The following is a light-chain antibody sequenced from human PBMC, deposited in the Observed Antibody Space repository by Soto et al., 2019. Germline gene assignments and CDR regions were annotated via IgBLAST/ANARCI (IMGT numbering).Light chain of an antibody. Sequence: QSVLTQPASVSGSPGQSITISCTGTSSDVGSYNLVSWYQQHPGKAPKLMIYEGSKRPSGVSNRFSGSKSGNTASLTISRPQAEDGADYYCCSYAGSNNFGVFGTGTKVTVL. V-gene: IGLV2-23*03. CDR1: SSDVGSYNL. CDR2: EGS. CDR3: CSYAGSNNFGV. J-gene: IGLJ1*01.